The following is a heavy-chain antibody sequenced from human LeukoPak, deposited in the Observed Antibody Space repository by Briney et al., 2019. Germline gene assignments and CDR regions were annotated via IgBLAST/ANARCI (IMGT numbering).Heavy chain of an antibody. Sequence: GGSLRLSCAASGFTFSSYWMSWVRQAPGKGLEWVANIKQDGSEKYCVDSVKGRFTISRDNAKNSLYPQMNSLRAEDTAVYYCAMGFGELLYSGYYWGQGTLVTVSS. CDR2: IKQDGSEK. CDR3: AMGFGELLYSGYY. D-gene: IGHD3-10*01. V-gene: IGHV3-7*01. CDR1: GFTFSSYW. J-gene: IGHJ4*02.